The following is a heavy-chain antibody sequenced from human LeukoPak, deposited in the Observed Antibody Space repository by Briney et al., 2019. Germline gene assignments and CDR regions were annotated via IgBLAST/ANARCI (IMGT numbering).Heavy chain of an antibody. D-gene: IGHD2-21*02. V-gene: IGHV1-2*02. CDR1: GYTFTGYY. CDR3: ARDLEGYTGGGGDYPLKDP. J-gene: IGHJ5*02. Sequence: GASVKVSCKASGYTFTGYYMHWVRQAPGQGLEWMGWINPNSGGTNYAQKFQGRVTMTRDTSISTAYMELSRLRSDDTAVYYCARDLEGYTGGGGDYPLKDPWGQGTLVTVSS. CDR2: INPNSGGT.